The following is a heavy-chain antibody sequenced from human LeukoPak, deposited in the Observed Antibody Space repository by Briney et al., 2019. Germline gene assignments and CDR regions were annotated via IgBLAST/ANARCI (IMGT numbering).Heavy chain of an antibody. D-gene: IGHD5-12*01. Sequence: GGSLRLSCAASGFTFSSYGMHWARQAPGKGLEWVAFIRYDGSNKYYADSVKGRFTISRDNSKNTLYLQMNSLRAEDTAVYYCAKGVGPRTVDIVATTLDYWGQGTLVTVSS. V-gene: IGHV3-30*02. CDR3: AKGVGPRTVDIVATTLDY. J-gene: IGHJ4*02. CDR1: GFTFSSYG. CDR2: IRYDGSNK.